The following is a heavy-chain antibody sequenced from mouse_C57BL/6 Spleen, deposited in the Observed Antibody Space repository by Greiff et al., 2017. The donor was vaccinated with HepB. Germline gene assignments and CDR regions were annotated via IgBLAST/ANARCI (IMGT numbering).Heavy chain of an antibody. V-gene: IGHV14-4*01. J-gene: IGHJ4*01. D-gene: IGHD2-3*01. CDR2: IDPENGDT. Sequence: VQLQQSGAELVRPGASVKLSCTASGFNIKDDYMHWVKQRPEQGLEWIGWIDPENGDTEYASKFQGKATITADTSSNTAYLQLSSLTSEDTAVYYCTTLEYDEDAMDYWGQGTSVTVSS. CDR1: GFNIKDDY. CDR3: TTLEYDEDAMDY.